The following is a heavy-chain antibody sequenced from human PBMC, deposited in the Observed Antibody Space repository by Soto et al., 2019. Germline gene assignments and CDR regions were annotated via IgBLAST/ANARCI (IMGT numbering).Heavy chain of an antibody. CDR1: GFNFSNYG. CDR2: ISQNGVNK. V-gene: IGHV3-30*18. Sequence: QVQLVESGGGVVQPGMSLTLSCAVSGFNFSNYGIHWVRQAPGKGLEWVAVISQNGVNKYYGESVQGRFTLSRDNSQKTLNLQMNNLRPEDTAVYYCEKAADSDFYYAYGMDVWGQGTTVTVSS. D-gene: IGHD4-4*01. J-gene: IGHJ6*02. CDR3: EKAADSDFYYAYGMDV.